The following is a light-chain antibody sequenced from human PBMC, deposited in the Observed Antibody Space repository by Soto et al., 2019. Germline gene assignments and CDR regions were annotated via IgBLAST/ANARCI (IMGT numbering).Light chain of an antibody. V-gene: IGKV3-20*01. CDR1: PSVTSTY. J-gene: IGKJ2*01. CDR2: GAS. CDR3: LQYGSSPHT. Sequence: EMVWTQSPGTLSLSPGERATLSCRASPSVTSTYLAWYQQKPGQAPRLLIYGASSRTTGIPDRFSGSASGTDFTLTISRLEPEDFAMYYCLQYGSSPHTFGQGTKLEIK.